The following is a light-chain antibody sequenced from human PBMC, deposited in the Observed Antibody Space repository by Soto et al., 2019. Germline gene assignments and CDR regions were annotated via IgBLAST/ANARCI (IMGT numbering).Light chain of an antibody. CDR1: QSISSN. CDR2: DAS. Sequence: EMVMTQSPATLSVSPGERATLSCRASQSISSNLAWYQQRPCQAPRLLIYDASTRATDISARFSGSGSGTEFTLTTSSRQPDDFAVYYCQHYNNWPRTFGQGTKVDLK. J-gene: IGKJ1*01. CDR3: QHYNNWPRT. V-gene: IGKV3-15*01.